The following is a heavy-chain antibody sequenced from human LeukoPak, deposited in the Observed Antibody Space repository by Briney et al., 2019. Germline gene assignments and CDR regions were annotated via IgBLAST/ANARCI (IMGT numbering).Heavy chain of an antibody. Sequence: GGSLRLSCAASGFIFSTYWMSWVRQAPGRGLEWVAKIKEDGGETHYVDSIKGRFIISRDNAKNSLYLQMNSLRAEDTAVYYCARDVSIVGGTKTDLWGQGTLVTVSS. D-gene: IGHD1-26*01. CDR1: GFIFSTYW. CDR3: ARDVSIVGGTKTDL. J-gene: IGHJ4*02. V-gene: IGHV3-7*01. CDR2: IKEDGGET.